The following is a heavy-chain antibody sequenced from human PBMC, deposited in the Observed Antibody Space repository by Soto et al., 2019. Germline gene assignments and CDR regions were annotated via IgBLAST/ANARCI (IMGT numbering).Heavy chain of an antibody. V-gene: IGHV3-11*06. CDR3: ARDRSGWYSMDV. Sequence: GGSLRLSCAASGFTFSDYYMSWIRQAPGKGLEWVSYISSSSSYTNYADSVKGRFTISRDNAKNSLYLQMNSLRAEDTAVYYCARDRSGWYSMDVWGQGTTVTVSS. CDR2: ISSSSSYT. D-gene: IGHD6-19*01. J-gene: IGHJ6*02. CDR1: GFTFSDYY.